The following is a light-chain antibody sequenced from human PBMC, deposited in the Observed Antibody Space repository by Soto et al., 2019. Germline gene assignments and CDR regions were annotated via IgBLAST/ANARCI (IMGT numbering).Light chain of an antibody. J-gene: IGLJ1*01. Sequence: QSALTQPASVSGSPGQSITISCTGTSSDVAGYNSVSWFQQHPSQAPKLILYDVSHRPSGVSIRFSGSKSGNTASLTISGRQAEDEDDYYCNSYRHSTTLVCGTGTKLTVL. CDR1: SSDVAGYNS. CDR2: DVS. CDR3: NSYRHSTTLV. V-gene: IGLV2-14*01.